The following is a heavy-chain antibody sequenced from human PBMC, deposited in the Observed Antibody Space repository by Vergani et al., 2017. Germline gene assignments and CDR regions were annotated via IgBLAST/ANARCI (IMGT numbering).Heavy chain of an antibody. D-gene: IGHD3-22*01. J-gene: IGHJ4*02. V-gene: IGHV1-3*01. CDR2: INAGNGNT. Sequence: QVQLVQSGAEVKQPGASVKVSCKASGYTFTSYAMHWVRQAPGQRLEWMGWINAGNGNTKYSQKFQGRVTITRDTSASTAYMELSSLRSEDTAVYYCARGKKTADSSGIAYFFDYWGQGTLVTVSS. CDR3: ARGKKTADSSGIAYFFDY. CDR1: GYTFTSYA.